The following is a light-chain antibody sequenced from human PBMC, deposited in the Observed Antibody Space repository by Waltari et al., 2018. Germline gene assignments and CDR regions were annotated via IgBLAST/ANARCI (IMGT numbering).Light chain of an antibody. Sequence: SALPQPASVSWSPGPSRTILCTGNSSHVGNYPLISWYQQSPGKAPKLILFEVNKRPSGASNRFSGAKFGNTASLTISGLQPDDEGDYHCCSYAGAGSLIFGGGTKLTVV. CDR3: CSYAGAGSLI. J-gene: IGLJ2*01. CDR1: SSHVGNYPL. CDR2: EVN. V-gene: IGLV2-23*02.